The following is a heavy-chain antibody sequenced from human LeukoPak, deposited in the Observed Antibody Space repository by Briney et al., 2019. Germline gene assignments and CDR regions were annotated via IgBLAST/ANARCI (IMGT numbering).Heavy chain of an antibody. CDR3: ARCLSRCNNGFDI. D-gene: IGHD2/OR15-2a*01. Sequence: SETLSLTSSVSGASISGYYWSWIRQPPGKGLEWCGHIYYSGSTTYNPSLKSRVTISVDTSKNQFSLKLSSVTAADTAVYYCARCLSRCNNGFDIWGQGTMVTVSS. CDR1: GASISGYY. V-gene: IGHV4-59*01. J-gene: IGHJ3*02. CDR2: IYYSGST.